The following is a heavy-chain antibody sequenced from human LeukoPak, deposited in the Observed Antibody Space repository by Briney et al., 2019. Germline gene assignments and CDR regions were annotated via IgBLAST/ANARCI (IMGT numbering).Heavy chain of an antibody. CDR1: GVSISSYY. V-gene: IGHV4-59*01. J-gene: IGHJ4*02. CDR2: IYYSGST. D-gene: IGHD1-26*01. Sequence: MPSETLSLTCTVSGVSISSYYWSWIRQPPGKGLEWIGYIYYSGSTNYNPSLKSRVTISVDTSKNQFSLKLSSVTAADTAVYYCAREASMGATLYDYWGQGTLVTVSS. CDR3: AREASMGATLYDY.